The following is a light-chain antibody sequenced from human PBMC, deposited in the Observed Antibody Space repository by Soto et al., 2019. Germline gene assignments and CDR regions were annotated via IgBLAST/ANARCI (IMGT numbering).Light chain of an antibody. Sequence: QSALTQPASVSGSPGQSITISCTGTSSDVGSYHLVSWYQQHPGKAPKLMIYEVSKRPSGVSNRFSGSKSGNTASLTISGLQAEDEDDYYCCSYAGSSTLVFGGWTKLTVL. CDR2: EVS. CDR3: CSYAGSSTLV. J-gene: IGLJ2*01. V-gene: IGLV2-23*02. CDR1: SSDVGSYHL.